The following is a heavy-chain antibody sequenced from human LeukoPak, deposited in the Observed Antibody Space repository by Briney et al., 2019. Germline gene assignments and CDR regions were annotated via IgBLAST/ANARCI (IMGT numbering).Heavy chain of an antibody. J-gene: IGHJ6*02. CDR2: FDPEDGET. D-gene: IGHD5-12*01. Sequence: ASVKVSCKVSGYTLTELSMHWVRQAPGKGLEWMGGFDPEDGETIYAQKFQGRVTMTEDTSTDTAYMELSSLRSEDTAVYYCATDIAGYAQYYYGMDVWGQGTTVTVSS. CDR3: ATDIAGYAQYYYGMDV. CDR1: GYTLTELS. V-gene: IGHV1-24*01.